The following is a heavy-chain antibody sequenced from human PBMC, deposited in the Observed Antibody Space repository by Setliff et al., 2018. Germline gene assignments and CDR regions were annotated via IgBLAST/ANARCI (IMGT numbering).Heavy chain of an antibody. V-gene: IGHV1-69*05. CDR2: TIPLFGTT. J-gene: IGHJ6*03. Sequence: SVKVSCKASGGTFTNYGVSWVRQAPGQGLEWMGGTIPLFGTTDYAQKFHGRLTIITDESTSTASMELTSLTSDDTAVYYCVREGVDSRSSTDYRYYMDAWGKGTTVTVS. CDR1: GGTFTNYG. D-gene: IGHD3-22*01. CDR3: VREGVDSRSSTDYRYYMDA.